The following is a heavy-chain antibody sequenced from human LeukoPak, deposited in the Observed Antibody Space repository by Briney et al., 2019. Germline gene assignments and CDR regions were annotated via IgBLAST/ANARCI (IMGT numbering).Heavy chain of an antibody. J-gene: IGHJ4*02. CDR3: ARLRNDRKIHSSDNSGFFDS. V-gene: IGHV3-30*04. CDR1: GFTFGDYA. D-gene: IGHD3-22*01. Sequence: GGSLRLSCAASGFTFGDYAIHWVRQAPGKGLEWVAVISYDGNNKYYADSVKGRFTISRDNYKNTLYLQMTSLRDVDTAVYFCARLRNDRKIHSSDNSGFFDSWGQGTLVTVSS. CDR2: ISYDGNNK.